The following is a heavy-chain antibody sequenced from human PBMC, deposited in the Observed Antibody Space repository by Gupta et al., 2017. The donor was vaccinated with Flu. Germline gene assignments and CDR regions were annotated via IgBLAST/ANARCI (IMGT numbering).Heavy chain of an antibody. CDR3: ATGQRGREQLAV. Sequence: EVQLVESGGGLIQPGGSLRLSCAASGFSVSSNFMSWVRQAPGKGLEWVSIFYRGSGDRTFYADSVKGRFTISRDSSNNTLNLQMNNLRADDTGVYYCATGQRGREQLAVWAQGALVTVSS. V-gene: IGHV3-53*01. J-gene: IGHJ4*02. CDR1: GFSVSSNF. D-gene: IGHD6-13*01. CDR2: FYRGSGDRT.